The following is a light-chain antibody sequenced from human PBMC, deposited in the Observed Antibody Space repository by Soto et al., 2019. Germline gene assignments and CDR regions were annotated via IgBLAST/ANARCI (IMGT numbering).Light chain of an antibody. J-gene: IGKJ1*01. CDR1: QGVSSTY. CDR2: GAS. Sequence: EIVLTQSPGTLSLSPGERATLSCRASQGVSSTYLAWYQQRLGQAPRLLIFGASSRATGIPDRFSGSGSGTDFTLSISRLEPEDFAVYYCQQRSNWPRTFGQGTKVDIK. V-gene: IGKV3D-20*02. CDR3: QQRSNWPRT.